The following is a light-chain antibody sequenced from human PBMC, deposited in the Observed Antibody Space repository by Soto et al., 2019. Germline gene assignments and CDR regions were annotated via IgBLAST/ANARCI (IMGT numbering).Light chain of an antibody. J-gene: IGLJ1*01. V-gene: IGLV2-14*03. CDR3: SSYSGDTPYV. CDR1: SSDFGAYDY. CDR2: DVS. Sequence: QSALTQPASVSGSPGQSISSSCTGSSSDFGAYDYVSWYQQLPGKAPKLMIYDVSKRPSGVSNRFSGSKSGDTASLTISGLQADDEAAYYCSSYSGDTPYVFGTGTKLAVL.